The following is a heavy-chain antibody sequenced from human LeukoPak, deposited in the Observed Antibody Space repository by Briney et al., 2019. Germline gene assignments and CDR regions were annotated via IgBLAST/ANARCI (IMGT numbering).Heavy chain of an antibody. V-gene: IGHV4-4*09. CDR1: GGSISSYY. D-gene: IGHD6-6*01. CDR2: IYTSGST. CDR3: ARSIAASYYFDY. J-gene: IGHJ4*02. Sequence: PSETLSLTCTVSGGSISSYYWSWIRQPPGEGLEWIGYIYTSGSTNYNPSLKSRVTISVDTSKNQFSLKLSSVTAADTAVYYCARSIAASYYFDYWGQGTLVTVSS.